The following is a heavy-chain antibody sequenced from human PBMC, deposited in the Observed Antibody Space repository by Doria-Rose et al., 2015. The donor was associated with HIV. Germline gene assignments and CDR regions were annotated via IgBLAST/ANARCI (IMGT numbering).Heavy chain of an antibody. D-gene: IGHD5-12*01. J-gene: IGHJ3*02. CDR2: FSWNSGII. Sequence: VQLVQSGGGLVQPGRSLRLSCAASGFTFDDYAVHWVRQAPGKGLEGVSGFSWNSGIIGYADSVKSRLTISRDNDKNTLYLHLNRLRADDTAVYYCAKDSGSDQGRDGAFHIWGQGTMVTVSS. CDR1: GFTFDDYA. CDR3: AKDSGSDQGRDGAFHI. V-gene: IGHV3-9*01.